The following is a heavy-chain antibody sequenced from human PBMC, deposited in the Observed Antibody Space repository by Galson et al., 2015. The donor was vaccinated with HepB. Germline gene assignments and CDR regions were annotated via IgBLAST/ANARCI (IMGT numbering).Heavy chain of an antibody. CDR1: GFTFSSYD. Sequence: SLRLSCAASGFTFSSYDMYWVRQPTGKGLEWVATIGPAGEPYYPGSLKGRFTISRQNAKNSFYLQMNSLSAGDTAVYYCARGKLEESTTWWPVAYGMDVWGQGTTVTVSS. CDR2: IGPAGEP. D-gene: IGHD2-15*01. CDR3: ARGKLEESTTWWPVAYGMDV. J-gene: IGHJ6*02. V-gene: IGHV3-13*05.